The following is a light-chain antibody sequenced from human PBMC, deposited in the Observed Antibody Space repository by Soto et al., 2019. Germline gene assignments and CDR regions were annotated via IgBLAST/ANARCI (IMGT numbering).Light chain of an antibody. V-gene: IGKV2D-29*02. Sequence: DVVMIQTPLALSVAPGQPSSISCKSSQSLLHITGETFLFWYLQKPGQSPQLLIYEVSTRVSGVPDRFSGSGSGTDFTLEISRVETDDVGIYYCMQSTQLHPTFGQGTRLEIK. CDR2: EVS. J-gene: IGKJ5*01. CDR3: MQSTQLHPT. CDR1: QSLLHITGETF.